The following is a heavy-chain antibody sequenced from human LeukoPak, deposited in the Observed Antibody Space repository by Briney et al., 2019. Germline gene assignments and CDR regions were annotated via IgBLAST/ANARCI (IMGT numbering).Heavy chain of an antibody. J-gene: IGHJ4*02. CDR2: ISGRDGDT. Sequence: PAGSLTLSRTASAFTFSTYGMNWIRQAPGKGLEWVSAISGRDGDTYYADSVKGRFTISRDNSKNTLYLQMNSLRAEDTAVYYCAKDYNMVRGVIRKWGQGTLVTVSS. V-gene: IGHV3-23*01. CDR1: AFTFSTYG. D-gene: IGHD3-10*01. CDR3: AKDYNMVRGVIRK.